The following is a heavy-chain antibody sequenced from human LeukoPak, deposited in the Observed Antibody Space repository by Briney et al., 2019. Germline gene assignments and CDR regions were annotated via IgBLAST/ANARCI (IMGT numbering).Heavy chain of an antibody. CDR1: GFTFDDYG. CDR2: INWNGGST. Sequence: GGSLRLSCAASGFTFDDYGMSWVRQAPGKGLEWVSGINWNGGSTGYADSVKGRFTISRDNAKNSLYLQMNSLRAEDTALYYCARVYYYGSGSYYNAGYWGQGTLVTVSS. V-gene: IGHV3-20*04. CDR3: ARVYYYGSGSYYNAGY. D-gene: IGHD3-10*01. J-gene: IGHJ4*02.